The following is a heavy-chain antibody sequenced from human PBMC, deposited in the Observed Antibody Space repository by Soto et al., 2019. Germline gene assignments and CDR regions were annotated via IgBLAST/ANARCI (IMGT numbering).Heavy chain of an antibody. CDR3: ARGLNVRYYYGMDV. J-gene: IGHJ6*02. CDR1: GGSFSGYY. V-gene: IGHV4-34*01. Sequence: KPSETLSLTCAVYGGSFSGYYWSWIRQPPGKGLEWIGEINHSGSTNYNPSLKSRVTISVDTSKNQFSLKLSSVTAADTAVYYCARGLNVRYYYGMDVWGQGTTVTVSS. D-gene: IGHD1-1*01. CDR2: INHSGST.